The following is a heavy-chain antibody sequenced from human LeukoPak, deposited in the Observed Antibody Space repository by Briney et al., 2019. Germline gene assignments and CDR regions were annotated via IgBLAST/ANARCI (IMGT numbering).Heavy chain of an antibody. CDR3: ARLPGRISCSGGSCYSGDY. J-gene: IGHJ4*02. CDR1: GYTFTSYD. V-gene: IGHV1-8*01. D-gene: IGHD2-15*01. Sequence: ASVKVSCKASGYTFTSYDINWVRQATGQGLEWMGWMNPNSGNTGYAQKLQGRVTMTTDTPTSTAYMELRSLRSDDTAVYYCARLPGRISCSGGSCYSGDYWGQGTLVTVSS. CDR2: MNPNSGNT.